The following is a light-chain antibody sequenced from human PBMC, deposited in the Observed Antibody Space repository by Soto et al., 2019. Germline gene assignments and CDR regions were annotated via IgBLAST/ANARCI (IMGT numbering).Light chain of an antibody. CDR1: HSISSW. Sequence: DIQMTHSAAMLSAFVGDIVTITCLASHSISSWLAWYQQKPGKSPKLLIYKASGLQDGVASRFSGSGSGTEFTLTISSLQPDDFATYYCQQYNSYWYTFGQRPQLQLK. CDR3: QQYNSYWYT. J-gene: IGKJ2*01. CDR2: KAS. V-gene: IGKV1-5*03.